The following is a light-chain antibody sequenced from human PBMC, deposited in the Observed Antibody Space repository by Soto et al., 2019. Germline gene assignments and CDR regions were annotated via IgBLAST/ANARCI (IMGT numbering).Light chain of an antibody. J-gene: IGLJ2*01. CDR1: SSDVGSYNL. V-gene: IGLV2-23*02. CDR3: SSYATSHVV. CDR2: EVN. Sequence: QSVLTQPASVSGSPGQSITISCTGTSSDVGSYNLVSWYQQHPDKAPKLMIYEVNKRPSGVSNRFSASKSGNTASLTISGLQAEDDADYYCSSYATSHVVFGGGTKLTVL.